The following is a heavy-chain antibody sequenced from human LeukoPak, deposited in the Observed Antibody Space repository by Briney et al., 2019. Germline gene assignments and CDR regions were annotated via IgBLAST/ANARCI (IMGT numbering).Heavy chain of an antibody. CDR2: IYYSGST. CDR3: ARDRDSSGL. CDR1: GVSISSYY. D-gene: IGHD3-22*01. J-gene: IGHJ4*02. V-gene: IGHV4-59*01. Sequence: SETLSLTCTVSGVSISSYYWSWIRQPPGKGLEWIGYIYYSGSTNYNPSLKSRVTISVDTSKNQFSLKLSSVTAADTAVYYCARDRDSSGLWGQGTLVTVSS.